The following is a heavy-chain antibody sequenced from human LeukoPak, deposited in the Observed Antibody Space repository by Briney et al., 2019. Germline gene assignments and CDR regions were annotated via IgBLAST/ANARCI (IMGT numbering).Heavy chain of an antibody. CDR1: GFTFSSYS. J-gene: IGHJ3*02. D-gene: IGHD3-22*01. CDR3: ARAPRQDYYDSSGYPRMDAFDI. Sequence: GGSLRLSCAASGFTFSSYSMNWVRQAPGKGLEWVSSISSSSSYIYYADSVKGRFTISRDNAKNSLYLQMNSLRAEDTAVYYRARAPRQDYYDSSGYPRMDAFDIWGQGTMVTVSS. V-gene: IGHV3-21*01. CDR2: ISSSSSYI.